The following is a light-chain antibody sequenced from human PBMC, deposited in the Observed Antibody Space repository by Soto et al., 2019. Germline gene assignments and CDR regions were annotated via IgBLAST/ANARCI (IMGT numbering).Light chain of an antibody. J-gene: IGKJ1*01. V-gene: IGKV3-11*01. CDR2: DAS. Sequence: ETVLTQSPATLSLSPGERATLSCRASQSVSNYLAWYQHKPGQAPRLLIYDASNRATGVPASFSGSGSGTNFTLTINSLEPGDFAVYFCHQRANWPWTFGQGTKVEIK. CDR1: QSVSNY. CDR3: HQRANWPWT.